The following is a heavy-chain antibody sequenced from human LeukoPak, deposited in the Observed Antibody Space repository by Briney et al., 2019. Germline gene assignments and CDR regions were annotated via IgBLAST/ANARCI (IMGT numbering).Heavy chain of an antibody. D-gene: IGHD4/OR15-4a*01. CDR2: IYPGDSDT. V-gene: IGHV5-51*01. J-gene: IGHJ6*03. CDR3: ARGFYGGYYYYYYMDV. Sequence: GESLKISCNGSGYSFTTYWIGWVRQMPGKSLEWRGIIYPGDSDTRYSPSFEGQVTISADRSISTAYLQWSSLKASDTAMYYCARGFYGGYYYYYYMDVWGKGTTVTVSS. CDR1: GYSFTTYW.